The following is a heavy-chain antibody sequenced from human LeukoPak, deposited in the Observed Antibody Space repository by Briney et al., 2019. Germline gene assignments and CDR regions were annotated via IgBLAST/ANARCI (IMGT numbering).Heavy chain of an antibody. V-gene: IGHV4-34*01. Sequence: SETLSLTCAVYGGSFSGYYWSWIRQPPGKGLEWIGEINHSGSTNYNPSLKSRVTISVDTSKNQFSLKLSSVTAADTAVYYCARGRYDFPYGMDVWGQGATVTVSS. CDR1: GGSFSGYY. CDR2: INHSGST. J-gene: IGHJ6*02. CDR3: ARGRYDFPYGMDV. D-gene: IGHD3-3*01.